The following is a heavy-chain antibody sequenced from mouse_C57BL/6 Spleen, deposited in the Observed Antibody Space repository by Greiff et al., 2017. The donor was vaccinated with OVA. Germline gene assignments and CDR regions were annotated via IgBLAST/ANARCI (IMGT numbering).Heavy chain of an antibody. J-gene: IGHJ4*01. D-gene: IGHD2-3*01. CDR1: GYTFTDYE. CDR3: TRGRWLLHAMDY. V-gene: IGHV1-15*01. Sequence: VKLVESGAELVRPGASVTLSCKASGYTFTDYEMHWVKQTPVHGLEWIGAIDPETGGTAYNQKFKGKAILTADKSSSTAYMELRSLTSEDSAVYYCTRGRWLLHAMDYWGQGTSVTVSS. CDR2: IDPETGGT.